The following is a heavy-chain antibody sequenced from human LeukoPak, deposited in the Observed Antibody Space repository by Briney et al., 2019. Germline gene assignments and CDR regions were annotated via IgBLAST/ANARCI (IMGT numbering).Heavy chain of an antibody. V-gene: IGHV3-23*01. CDR2: ISGSGGST. Sequence: GGSLRLSCAASGFTFGSYVMSWVRQAPGKGLEWVSAISGSGGSTYYADSVKGRFTISRDNSKNTLYLQMNSLRAEDTAVYYCAKDLGGSGSFDYFDYWGQGTLVTVSS. J-gene: IGHJ4*02. CDR1: GFTFGSYV. D-gene: IGHD3-10*01. CDR3: AKDLGGSGSFDYFDY.